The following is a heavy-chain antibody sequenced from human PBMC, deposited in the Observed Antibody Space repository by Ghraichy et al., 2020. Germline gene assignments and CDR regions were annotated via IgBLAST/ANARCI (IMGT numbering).Heavy chain of an antibody. J-gene: IGHJ4*02. CDR1: GFTFSNYA. D-gene: IGHD2-15*01. Sequence: GGSLRLSCVASGFTFSNYAMHWVRQAPGKGLEWVAFIRDHGNDEYYADSVRGRFTVSRDNSKNTLYLQMSSLKTDDTAVYYCVKDSRQWSLDYWGQGTLVTVSS. V-gene: IGHV3-30*02. CDR3: VKDSRQWSLDY. CDR2: IRDHGNDE.